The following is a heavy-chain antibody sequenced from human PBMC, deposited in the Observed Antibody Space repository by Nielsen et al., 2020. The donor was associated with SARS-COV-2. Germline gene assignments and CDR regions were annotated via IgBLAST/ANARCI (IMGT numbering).Heavy chain of an antibody. Sequence: GESLKISCEVSRFGLTTYTINWVRQAPGKGLEWVACISNASNYVHYADSVQGRFTISKDYLQINDLRDEDTAVYYCVRDRGSGWSRGRNYNYFGMDVWGQGTTVTVS. CDR2: ISNASNYV. CDR1: RFGLTTYT. D-gene: IGHD6-19*01. J-gene: IGHJ6*02. CDR3: VRDRGSGWSRGRNYNYFGMDV. V-gene: IGHV3-21*01.